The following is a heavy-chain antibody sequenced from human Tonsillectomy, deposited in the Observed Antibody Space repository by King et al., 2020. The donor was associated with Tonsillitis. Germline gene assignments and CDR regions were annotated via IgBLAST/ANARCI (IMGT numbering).Heavy chain of an antibody. V-gene: IGHV5-51*01. Sequence: QLVQSGVEVKKPGESLKISCKGSGYSFSNYWIGWVRQMPGKGLECMGIVYPGDSDTIYSPSFQGQVTISADKSISTAYLQGSSLKASDTAMYYCARVGASALEGAFDIWGQGTGVTVSS. J-gene: IGHJ3*02. D-gene: IGHD1-26*01. CDR3: ARVGASALEGAFDI. CDR1: GYSFSNYW. CDR2: VYPGDSDT.